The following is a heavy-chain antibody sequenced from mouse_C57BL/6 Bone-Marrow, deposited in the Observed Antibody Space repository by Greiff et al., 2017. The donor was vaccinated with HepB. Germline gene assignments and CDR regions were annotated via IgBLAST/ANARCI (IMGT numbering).Heavy chain of an antibody. CDR3: ARNYYGSSSWFAY. CDR2: ISSGGSYT. CDR1: GFTFSSYG. J-gene: IGHJ3*01. D-gene: IGHD1-1*01. Sequence: DVHLVESGGDLVKPGGSLKLSCAASGFTFSSYGMSWVRQTPDKRLEWVATISSGGSYTYYPDSVKGRFTISRDNAKNTLYLQMSSLKSEDTAMYYCARNYYGSSSWFAYWGQGTLVTVSA. V-gene: IGHV5-6*01.